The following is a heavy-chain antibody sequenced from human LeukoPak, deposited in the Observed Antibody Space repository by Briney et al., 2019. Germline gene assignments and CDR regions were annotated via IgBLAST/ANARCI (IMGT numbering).Heavy chain of an antibody. V-gene: IGHV4-34*01. D-gene: IGHD2-2*01. J-gene: IGHJ4*02. CDR1: GGSFSSYY. CDR3: ARGRGEVVVVPAAMGTRPTYYFDY. CDR2: INHSGST. Sequence: SETLSLTCAVYGGSFSSYYWSWIRQPPGKGLEWIGEINHSGSTNYNPSLKSRVTISVDTSKNQFSLKLSSVTAADTAVYYCARGRGEVVVVPAAMGTRPTYYFDYWGQGTLVTVSS.